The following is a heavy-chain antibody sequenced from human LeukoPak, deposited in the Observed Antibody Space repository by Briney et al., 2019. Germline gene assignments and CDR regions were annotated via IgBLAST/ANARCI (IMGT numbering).Heavy chain of an antibody. J-gene: IGHJ4*02. CDR3: ARALYGSGSSYYFDY. V-gene: IGHV3-30*03. CDR1: GFTFSSYG. D-gene: IGHD3-10*01. CDR2: ISYDGSNK. Sequence: GGSLRLSCAASGFTFSSYGMHWVRQAPGKGLEWVAVISYDGSNKYYADSVKGRFTISRDNAKNTLYLQMNSLRAEDTAVYYCARALYGSGSSYYFDYWGQGTLVTVSS.